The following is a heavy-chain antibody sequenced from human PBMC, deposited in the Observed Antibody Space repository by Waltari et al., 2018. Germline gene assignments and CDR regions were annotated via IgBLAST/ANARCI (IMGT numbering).Heavy chain of an antibody. V-gene: IGHV2-70*17. Sequence: QVTLRESGPALVNATQTLTLTCALSGFSLTTPGMCVSWIRHPPGKAREWLARVDWDTDKFYSPALKTRLTIPKDTSKNQGILTLTNIDPVDKATYFCARTHVTVAGTRYFDYWGQGTPVTFSS. J-gene: IGHJ4*01. CDR1: GFSLTTPGMC. CDR2: VDWDTDK. CDR3: ARTHVTVAGTRYFDY. D-gene: IGHD6-19*01.